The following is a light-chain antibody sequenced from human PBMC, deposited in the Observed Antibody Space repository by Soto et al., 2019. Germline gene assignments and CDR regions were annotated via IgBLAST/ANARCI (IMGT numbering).Light chain of an antibody. CDR3: QQSGSSPWT. Sequence: EIVLPQSPATLSLSPGERATLSCRASQSVSSYLAWYQQKPGQAPRLLIYDASNRATGIPARFSGSGSGTDFTLTIGSLEPEDFAVYYCQQSGSSPWTLGQETKVDIK. J-gene: IGKJ1*01. V-gene: IGKV3-11*01. CDR1: QSVSSY. CDR2: DAS.